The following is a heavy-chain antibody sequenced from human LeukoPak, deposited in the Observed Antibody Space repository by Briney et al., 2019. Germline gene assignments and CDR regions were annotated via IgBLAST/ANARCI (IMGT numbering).Heavy chain of an antibody. Sequence: ASVKVSCKASGYTFTASYMHWVRQAPGEGPEWMGWIDPNSGATNYAQKFQGRVTMTRDTSITTAYMELSRLRSEDTAVYYCAREGYNSSSWYVGYWGQGTLVTVSS. CDR3: AREGYNSSSWYVGY. D-gene: IGHD6-13*01. CDR2: IDPNSGAT. CDR1: GYTFTASY. V-gene: IGHV1-2*02. J-gene: IGHJ4*02.